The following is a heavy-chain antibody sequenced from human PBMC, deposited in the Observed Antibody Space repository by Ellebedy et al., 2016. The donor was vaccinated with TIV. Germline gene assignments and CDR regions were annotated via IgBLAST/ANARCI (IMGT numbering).Heavy chain of an antibody. J-gene: IGHJ4*02. V-gene: IGHV3-48*01. Sequence: GESLKISCSASGFTFSSFSMNWVRQAPGKGLEWVSYIPRDSDAMSYADSVKGRFTISRDNSKNTLSLQMNSLRAEDTAVYYCASAAKATVGAIDYWGQGTLVTVSS. D-gene: IGHD1-26*01. CDR3: ASAAKATVGAIDY. CDR2: IPRDSDAM. CDR1: GFTFSSFS.